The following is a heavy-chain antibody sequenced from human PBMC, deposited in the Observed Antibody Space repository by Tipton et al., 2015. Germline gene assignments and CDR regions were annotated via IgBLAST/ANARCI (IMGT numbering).Heavy chain of an antibody. D-gene: IGHD4-23*01. J-gene: IGHJ4*02. Sequence: TLSLTCSVSSDSISKYYWSWIRQPPGKGLEWIGSISHSGNTNYNPSLKSRVTISVDTSKTQFSLKMSSVTASDTAVYYCARARGRHGGLFDSWGQGILVTVSS. V-gene: IGHV4-59*01. CDR3: ARARGRHGGLFDS. CDR1: SDSISKYY. CDR2: ISHSGNT.